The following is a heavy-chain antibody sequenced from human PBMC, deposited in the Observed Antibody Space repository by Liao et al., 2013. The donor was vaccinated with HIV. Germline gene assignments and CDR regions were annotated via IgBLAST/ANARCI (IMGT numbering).Heavy chain of an antibody. V-gene: IGHV4-34*02. J-gene: IGHJ3*02. Sequence: QVQLKQWGTGPLKPSETLSRTCAVYAGSFSGHYWSWIRQPPGKWLEWIGEINDRGSTNYNPSLKSRATLSVDASKNQFSLKLSSVTAADTALYYCVRGRVLHEGDPRSDAFDMWDEGTLITVSS. CDR2: INDRGST. CDR3: VRGRVLHEGDPRSDAFDM. D-gene: IGHD4/OR15-4a*01. CDR1: AGSFSGHY.